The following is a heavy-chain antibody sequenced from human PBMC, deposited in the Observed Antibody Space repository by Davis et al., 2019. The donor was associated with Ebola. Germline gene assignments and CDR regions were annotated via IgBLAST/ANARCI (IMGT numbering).Heavy chain of an antibody. Sequence: AASVKVSCKASGYTFTSYGISWVRQAPGQGLEWMGWISAYNGNTNYAQRFQDRVTMTTDTSSNTAYMEVRSLRSDDTAVYYCARDGSVAGIELDYWGQGTLVTVSS. D-gene: IGHD6-19*01. CDR3: ARDGSVAGIELDY. V-gene: IGHV1-18*01. CDR2: ISAYNGNT. J-gene: IGHJ4*02. CDR1: GYTFTSYG.